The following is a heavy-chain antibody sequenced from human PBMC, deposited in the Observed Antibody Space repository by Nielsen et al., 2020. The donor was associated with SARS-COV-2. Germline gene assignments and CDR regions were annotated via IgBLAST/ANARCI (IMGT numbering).Heavy chain of an antibody. CDR2: IFYSGST. Sequence: SETLSLTCTVSGGSISSYYWRWIRQTPGKGLEWIGYIFYSGSTNYNPSLKSRVTISVDTSKNQFSLKLSSVTAADTAVYYCARDGGVHDSSGYYDWFDPWGQGTLVTVSS. J-gene: IGHJ5*02. CDR3: ARDGGVHDSSGYYDWFDP. V-gene: IGHV4-59*01. CDR1: GGSISSYY. D-gene: IGHD3-22*01.